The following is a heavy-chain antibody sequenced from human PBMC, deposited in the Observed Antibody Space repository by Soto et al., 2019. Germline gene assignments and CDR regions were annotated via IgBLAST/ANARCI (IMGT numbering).Heavy chain of an antibody. CDR2: TWYDESNK. V-gene: IGHV3-33*01. CDR1: GFTFSTYV. J-gene: IGHJ3*01. CDR3: ATLLDAFDL. Sequence: GGSLRLSCAASGFTFSTYVMHWVRQAPGKGLEWVAVTWYDESNKYYAESVKGRFTVSRDNSKNTLYLQMNSLRAEDTALYYCATLLDAFDLWGRGTMVTVSS.